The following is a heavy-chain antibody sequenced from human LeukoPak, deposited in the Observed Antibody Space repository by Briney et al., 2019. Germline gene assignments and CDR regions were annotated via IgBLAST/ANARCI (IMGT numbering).Heavy chain of an antibody. CDR3: ARTTLSLSFDY. V-gene: IGHV3-9*01. D-gene: IGHD1-14*01. CDR2: ISWNSGSI. CDR1: GFTFDDYA. J-gene: IGHJ4*02. Sequence: GGTLRLSCAASGFTFDDYAMHWVWQAPGKGLEWVSGISWNSGSIGYADSVKGRFTISRDNAKNSLYLQMNSLRAEDTAVYYCARTTLSLSFDYWGQGTLVTVSS.